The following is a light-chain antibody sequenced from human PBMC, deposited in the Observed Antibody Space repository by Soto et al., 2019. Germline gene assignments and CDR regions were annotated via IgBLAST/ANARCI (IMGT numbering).Light chain of an antibody. J-gene: IGLJ2*01. CDR3: CSYTSISTSAV. CDR2: EVS. CDR1: SSDIGDYTH. V-gene: IGLV2-14*01. Sequence: QSALTQPASVSGSPGQSITISCTGTSSDIGDYTHVSWYQQHPGKAPKLIIYEVSDRPSGVSNRFSGSKSGNTASLPISGLQTEDEADYYCCSYTSISTSAVFGGGTQLTVL.